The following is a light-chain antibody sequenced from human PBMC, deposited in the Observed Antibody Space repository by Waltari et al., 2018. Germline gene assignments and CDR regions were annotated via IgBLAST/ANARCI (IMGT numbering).Light chain of an antibody. Sequence: DIQMTQSPSSLSASVGDRVTITCRASQDISNYLAWYQQKPGKVPKLLISAASTLQSGVPSRFSGRGSGTDFTLTISSLQPEDVAIYYCQKYYRAPFTFGPGTTVHIK. CDR3: QKYYRAPFT. J-gene: IGKJ3*01. CDR1: QDISNY. V-gene: IGKV1-27*01. CDR2: AAS.